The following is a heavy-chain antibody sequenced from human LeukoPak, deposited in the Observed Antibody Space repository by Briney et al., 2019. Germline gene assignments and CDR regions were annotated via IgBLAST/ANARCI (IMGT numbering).Heavy chain of an antibody. CDR2: IHRDDKT. CDR3: AREVISTPSYFDY. Sequence: GGSLRLSCAASGFTVSSSFIYWVRRAPGKGLEWVSFIHRDDKTYYANSVKGRFTMSRDSSKNTLYLQMNSLGADDTAVYYCAREVISTPSYFDYWGQGILVTVSS. CDR1: GFTVSSSF. V-gene: IGHV3-53*01. J-gene: IGHJ4*02. D-gene: IGHD2-2*01.